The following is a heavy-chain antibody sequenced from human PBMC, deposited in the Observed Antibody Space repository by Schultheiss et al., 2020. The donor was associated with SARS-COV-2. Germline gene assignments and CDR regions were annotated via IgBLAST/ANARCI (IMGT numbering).Heavy chain of an antibody. D-gene: IGHD5-12*01. CDR1: GFTVSSNY. J-gene: IGHJ4*02. Sequence: GESLKISCAASGFTVSSNYMSWVRQAPGKGLEWVSVIYSGGSTYYADSVKGRFTISRDNSKNTLYLQMNSLRAEDTAVYYCARDRGYSGYDYFSFDYWGQGTLVTVSS. V-gene: IGHV3-66*01. CDR3: ARDRGYSGYDYFSFDY. CDR2: IYSGGST.